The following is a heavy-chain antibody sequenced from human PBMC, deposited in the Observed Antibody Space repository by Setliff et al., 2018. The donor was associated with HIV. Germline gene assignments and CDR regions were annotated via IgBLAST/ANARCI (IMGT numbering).Heavy chain of an antibody. V-gene: IGHV4-34*01. D-gene: IGHD6-19*01. CDR3: ARGAIAVAATTSFQH. CDR1: GGSFTGYY. J-gene: IGHJ1*01. Sequence: PSETLSLICAGFGGSFTGYYWSWIRQPPGKGLEWIGEINLSGRTHYNPSLESRLTISVDTSKNQISLKLRSVTVADTAVYYCARGAIAVAATTSFQHWGQGTQVTVSS. CDR2: INLSGRT.